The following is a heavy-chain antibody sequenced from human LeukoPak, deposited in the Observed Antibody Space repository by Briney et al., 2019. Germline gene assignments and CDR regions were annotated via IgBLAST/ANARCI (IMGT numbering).Heavy chain of an antibody. Sequence: SETLSLTCAVSGVSTGSSGYYWGWIRQPPGKGLEWIGNIYFSGSTHYKSSLKSRVTISLDTSKNQFSLKLSSVTAADTAVYYCARQIYGGNALDYWGQGTLVTVSS. V-gene: IGHV4-39*01. J-gene: IGHJ4*02. D-gene: IGHD4-23*01. CDR2: IYFSGST. CDR1: GVSTGSSGYY. CDR3: ARQIYGGNALDY.